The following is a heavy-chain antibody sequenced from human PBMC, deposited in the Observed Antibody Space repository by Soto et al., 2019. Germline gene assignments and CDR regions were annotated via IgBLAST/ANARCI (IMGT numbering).Heavy chain of an antibody. D-gene: IGHD3-22*01. CDR3: ARDSGGDSSLSY. Sequence: QVQLMESGGGVDQPGRSLRLSCAASGFTFSSYAMHWVRQAPGKGLEWVAVISYDGSNKYYADSVKGRFTISRDNSTNTLYLQMNSLRAEDTAVYYCARDSGGDSSLSYWGQGTLVTVSS. CDR1: GFTFSSYA. CDR2: ISYDGSNK. V-gene: IGHV3-30-3*01. J-gene: IGHJ4*02.